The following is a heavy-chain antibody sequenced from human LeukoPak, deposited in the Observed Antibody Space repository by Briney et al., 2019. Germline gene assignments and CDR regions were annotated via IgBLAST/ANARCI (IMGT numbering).Heavy chain of an antibody. D-gene: IGHD5-12*01. J-gene: IGHJ4*02. CDR2: IKEDGNED. V-gene: IGHV3-7*02. CDR1: GFTFSSYW. CDR3: TRGGRGYAESLY. Sequence: GGSLRLSCAASGFTFSSYWMTWVRQAPGKGLEWVGNIKEDGNEDYYVDSVEGRFVIFRDYAKNSLYLQMHSLRAEDTAVYYCTRGGRGYAESLYWGRGTLVTVSS.